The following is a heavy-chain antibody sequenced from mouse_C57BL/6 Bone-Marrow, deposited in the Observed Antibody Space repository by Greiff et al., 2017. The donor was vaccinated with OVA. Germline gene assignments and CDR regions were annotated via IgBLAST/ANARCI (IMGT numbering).Heavy chain of an antibody. J-gene: IGHJ3*01. CDR1: GFNIKDDY. CDR2: IDPENGDT. V-gene: IGHV14-4*01. CDR3: TVIYYSIYRFAY. Sequence: EVQLQQSGAELVRPGASVKLSCTASGFNIKDDYMHWVKQRPEQGLEWIGWIDPENGDTEYAPKFQGKATITADTSYNTAYLQLSSLTSEDTAVYSCTVIYYSIYRFAYWGQGTLVTVSA. D-gene: IGHD2-5*01.